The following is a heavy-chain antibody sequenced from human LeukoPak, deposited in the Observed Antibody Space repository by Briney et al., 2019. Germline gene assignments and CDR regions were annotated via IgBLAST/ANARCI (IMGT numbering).Heavy chain of an antibody. CDR1: GFNFSSYA. D-gene: IGHD6-25*01. V-gene: IGHV3-74*01. Sequence: GGSLRLSCAASGFNFSSYAMHWVRQAPGKGLVWVSGINSDGGTTTYADSVKGRFTISRDNAKNTLYLQMNSLRAEDTAVYYCARRSAAKDAFDIWGQGTMVTVSS. J-gene: IGHJ3*02. CDR2: INSDGGTT. CDR3: ARRSAAKDAFDI.